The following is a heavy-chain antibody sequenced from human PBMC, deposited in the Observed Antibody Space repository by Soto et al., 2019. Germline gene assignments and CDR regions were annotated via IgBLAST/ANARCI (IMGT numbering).Heavy chain of an antibody. D-gene: IGHD6-13*01. CDR1: GYSFTSYW. J-gene: IGHJ6*02. V-gene: IGHV5-10-1*01. CDR2: IDPSDSYT. CDR3: ARSSSSCYYYYYGMDV. Sequence: GESLKISCXGSGYSFTSYWISWVRQMPGKGLEWMGRIDPSDSYTNYSPSFQGHVTISADKSISTAYLQWSSLKASDTAMYYCARSSSSCYYYYYGMDVWGQGTTVTVS.